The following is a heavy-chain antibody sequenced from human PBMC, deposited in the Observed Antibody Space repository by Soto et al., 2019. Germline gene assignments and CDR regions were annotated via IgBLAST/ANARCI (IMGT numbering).Heavy chain of an antibody. Sequence: ASVKVSCKASGYTFTGYYMHWVRQAPGQGLEWMGWINPNSGGTNYAQKFQGRVTMTRDTSISTAYMELSRLRSDDTAVYYCARDPSIAARFYYYYGMDVWGQGTTVTVS. CDR1: GYTFTGYY. J-gene: IGHJ6*02. V-gene: IGHV1-2*02. CDR2: INPNSGGT. D-gene: IGHD6-6*01. CDR3: ARDPSIAARFYYYYGMDV.